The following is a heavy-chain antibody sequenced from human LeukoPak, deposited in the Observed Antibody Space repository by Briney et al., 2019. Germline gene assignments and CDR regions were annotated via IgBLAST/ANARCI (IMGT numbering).Heavy chain of an antibody. CDR1: GGSINFYY. V-gene: IGHV4-4*07. J-gene: IGHJ4*02. CDR3: ARDWTGGDYGLDY. Sequence: SETLSLTCTVSGGSINFYYWNWIRQPAGKGLEWIGRIYSTGSTNYSPSLKSRVTISLDTSKNQFSLKLNSVTAADTAVYYCARDWTGGDYGLDYWGQGTLVTVSS. D-gene: IGHD4-17*01. CDR2: IYSTGST.